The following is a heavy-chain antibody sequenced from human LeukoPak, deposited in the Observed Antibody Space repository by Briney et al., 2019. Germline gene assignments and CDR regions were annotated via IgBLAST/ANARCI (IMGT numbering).Heavy chain of an antibody. J-gene: IGHJ4*02. D-gene: IGHD4-23*01. CDR2: IKYDGSYT. V-gene: IGHV3-7*01. CDR3: TRDEGATVATYRFDL. CDR1: GFDFSNYY. Sequence: PGGSLRLSCEASGFDFSNYYMSWVRQAPGKGLEWLANIKYDGSYTYYVDSLNGRFTISRDNAKNSLYLQMSSLRADDTAVYYCTRDEGATVATYRFDLWGQGTLVTVSS.